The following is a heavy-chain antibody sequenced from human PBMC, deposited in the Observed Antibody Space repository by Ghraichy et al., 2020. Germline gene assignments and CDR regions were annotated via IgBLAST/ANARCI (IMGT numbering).Heavy chain of an antibody. CDR2: IKQDGSEK. D-gene: IGHD6-13*01. Sequence: GGSLRLSCAASGFTFSSYWMSWVRQAPGKGLEWVANIKQDGSEKYYVDSVKGRFTISRDNAKNSLYLQMNSLRAEDTAVYYCARDTSVFYSSSWYPLNYWGQGTLVTVSS. J-gene: IGHJ4*02. CDR1: GFTFSSYW. V-gene: IGHV3-7*01. CDR3: ARDTSVFYSSSWYPLNY.